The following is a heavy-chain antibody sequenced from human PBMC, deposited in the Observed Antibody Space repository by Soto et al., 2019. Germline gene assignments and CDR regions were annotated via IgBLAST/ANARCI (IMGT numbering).Heavy chain of an antibody. Sequence: QVQLVQSGAEVKKPGASVKVSCKASGYTFTGYNMHWVRQAPGQGLEWMGRINPNRGCTNYAQKVQGRVTMTRDTSISTAYMELGGLRAADRVVYYCARAPPPWGRGTLVNVS. V-gene: IGHV1-2*05. CDR3: ARAPPP. CDR1: GYTFTGYN. J-gene: IGHJ5*02. CDR2: INPNRGCT.